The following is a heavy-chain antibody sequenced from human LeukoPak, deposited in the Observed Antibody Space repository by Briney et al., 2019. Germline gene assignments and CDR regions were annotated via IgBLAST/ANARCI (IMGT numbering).Heavy chain of an antibody. J-gene: IGHJ5*02. CDR1: GDSVSSNSVT. Sequence: SQTLSLTCAISGDSVSSNSVTWNWIRQSPSRGLEWLGRTYRSTWYNDYAVPVRGRITVNPDTSKNQFSLHLNSVTPEDTAVYYCARRLTQYDCFDPWGQGILVTVSS. CDR3: ARRLTQYDCFDP. D-gene: IGHD2-2*01. V-gene: IGHV6-1*01. CDR2: TYRSTWYN.